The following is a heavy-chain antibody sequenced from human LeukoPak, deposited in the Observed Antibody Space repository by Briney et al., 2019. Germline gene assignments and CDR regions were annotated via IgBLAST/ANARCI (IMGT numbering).Heavy chain of an antibody. CDR1: GFTFDDYA. V-gene: IGHV3-9*01. J-gene: IGHJ4*02. CDR2: ISWNSGSI. Sequence: GGSLRLSCAASGFTFDDYAMHWVRQAPGKGLEWVSGISWNSGSIGYADSVKGRFTISRDNAKNSLYLQMNSLRAEDTALYYCAKDTDYGDYVDWGQGTLVTVSS. D-gene: IGHD4-17*01. CDR3: AKDTDYGDYVD.